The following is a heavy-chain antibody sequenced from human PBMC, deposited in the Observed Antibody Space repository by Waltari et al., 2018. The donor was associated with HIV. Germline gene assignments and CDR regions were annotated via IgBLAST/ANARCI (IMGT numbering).Heavy chain of an antibody. CDR2: IYTRGTT. J-gene: IGHJ6*02. CDR3: ARQFTTGTTIYHYYYGMDV. D-gene: IGHD1-1*01. CDR1: GASSSSHY. V-gene: IGHV4-4*07. Sequence: AQLQESGPGLVKPSATLSLTCTVPGASSSSHYWICIRPPSGNGLEWIGRIYTRGTTTYNPSLRSRVTMSVDTSKNQFSLKLSSVTAADTAVYYCARQFTTGTTIYHYYYGMDVWGQGTTVTVSS.